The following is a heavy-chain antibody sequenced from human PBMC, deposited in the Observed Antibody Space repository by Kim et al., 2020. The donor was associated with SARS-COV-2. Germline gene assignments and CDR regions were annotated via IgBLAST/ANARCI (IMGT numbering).Heavy chain of an antibody. CDR3: AREKLGYGDYGDY. J-gene: IGHJ4*02. CDR2: ISSSSSYI. V-gene: IGHV3-21*01. Sequence: GGSLRLSCAASGFTFSSYSMNWVRQAPGKGLEWVSSISSSSSYIYYADSVKGRFTISRDNAKNSLYLQMNSLRAEDTAVYYCAREKLGYGDYGDYWGQGTLVTVSS. CDR1: GFTFSSYS. D-gene: IGHD4-17*01.